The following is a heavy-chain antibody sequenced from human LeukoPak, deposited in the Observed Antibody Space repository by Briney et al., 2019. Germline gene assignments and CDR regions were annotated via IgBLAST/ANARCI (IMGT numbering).Heavy chain of an antibody. CDR3: ATAPPYDSSGYYLGYYFDY. J-gene: IGHJ4*02. V-gene: IGHV1-8*03. CDR1: GYTFTTYD. CDR2: MNPNSGNT. D-gene: IGHD3-22*01. Sequence: GASVKVSCKASGYTFTTYDINWVRQATGQGLEWMGWMNPNSGNTGFAQKFQGRVTITRNTSISTAHMELSSLRSEDTAVYYCATAPPYDSSGYYLGYYFDYWGQGTLVTVSS.